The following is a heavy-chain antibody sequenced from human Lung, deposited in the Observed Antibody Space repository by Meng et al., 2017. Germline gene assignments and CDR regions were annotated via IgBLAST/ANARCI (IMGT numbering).Heavy chain of an antibody. CDR3: ARGQKGYFDL. CDR2: IYNSGST. J-gene: IGHJ2*01. CDR1: GGFIRSSNYE. Sequence: GAGPLNPFKILSLPCNVSGGFIRSSNYEWSWIRQPPGKGLEWSGHIYNSGSTYYNPSLKSRITISVDTSKNPFSLKLSSVTAADTAVYYCARGQKGYFDLWGRGTLVTVSS. V-gene: IGHV4-30-4*01.